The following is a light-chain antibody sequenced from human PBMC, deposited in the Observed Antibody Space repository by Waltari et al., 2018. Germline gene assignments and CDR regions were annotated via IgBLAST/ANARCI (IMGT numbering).Light chain of an antibody. V-gene: IGKV3-15*01. J-gene: IGKJ5*01. CDR1: QRISTN. CDR3: QHYHNWPPIT. CDR2: GAS. Sequence: EIVMTQSPATLSVSPGERATLSCRASQRISTNLAWYQQKPGQAPRLLIYGASTRATGVPARFSGSGFGTEFTLTISSLRSEDFAVYYCQHYHNWPPITFGQGTRLEIK.